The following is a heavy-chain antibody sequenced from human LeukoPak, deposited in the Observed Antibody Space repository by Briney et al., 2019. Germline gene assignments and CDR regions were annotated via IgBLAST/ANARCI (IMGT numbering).Heavy chain of an antibody. CDR1: GGSISSYY. CDR2: IYYSGST. CDR3: ARDGCSSTSCHFDY. Sequence: SETLSLTCTVSGGSISSYYWSWIRQPPGKGLEWIGYIYYSGSTNYNPSLKSRVTISVDTSKNQFSLKLSSVTAADTAVYYCARDGCSSTSCHFDYWGQGTRVTVSS. V-gene: IGHV4-59*01. D-gene: IGHD2-2*01. J-gene: IGHJ4*02.